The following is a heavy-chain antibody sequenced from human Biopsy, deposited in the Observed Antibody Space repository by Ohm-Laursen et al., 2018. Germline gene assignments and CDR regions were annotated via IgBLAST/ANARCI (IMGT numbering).Heavy chain of an antibody. CDR1: GGSIISYY. J-gene: IGHJ5*02. CDR2: IYIDGTS. Sequence: GTLSLTCSVSGGSIISYYWTWIRQSAGRGLEWIGRIYIDGTSDYNPSLKNRVSMSVDSSKKQFSLRLTSLSVADTAKYYCARAPPLIRGVLESWFDPWGQGILVTVSS. CDR3: ARAPPLIRGVLESWFDP. V-gene: IGHV4-4*07. D-gene: IGHD3-10*01.